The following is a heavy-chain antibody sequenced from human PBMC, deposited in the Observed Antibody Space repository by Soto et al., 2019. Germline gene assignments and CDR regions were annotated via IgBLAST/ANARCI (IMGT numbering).Heavy chain of an antibody. J-gene: IGHJ6*02. CDR2: INPSGGST. CDR1: GYTFTSYY. V-gene: IGHV1-46*01. CDR3: AMLCPHVWSGYYQDQADYYYYSMDI. Sequence: ASVKVSCKASGYTFTSYYMHGVRQAPGRGLEWMGIINPSGGSTSYAQKFQGRVTMTRDTSTSTVYMELSSLRSEDTAVYYCAMLCPHVWSGYYQDQADYYYYSMDIWGQGTTLTVSS. D-gene: IGHD3-3*01.